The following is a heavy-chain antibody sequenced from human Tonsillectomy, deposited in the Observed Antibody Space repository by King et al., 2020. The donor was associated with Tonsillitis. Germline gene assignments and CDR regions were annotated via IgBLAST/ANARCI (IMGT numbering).Heavy chain of an antibody. D-gene: IGHD2/OR15-2a*01. Sequence: QLQESGPGLVKPSETLSLTCTVSGGSISSYYWSWIRQPPGKGLEWIGNFYYSGSTNYNPSLKSRVTISVDTSKNQFSLKLSSVTAADTAVYYCARHLRLLPSPVEYWGQGTLVTVSS. CDR2: FYYSGST. V-gene: IGHV4-59*08. J-gene: IGHJ4*02. CDR1: GGSISSYY. CDR3: ARHLRLLPSPVEY.